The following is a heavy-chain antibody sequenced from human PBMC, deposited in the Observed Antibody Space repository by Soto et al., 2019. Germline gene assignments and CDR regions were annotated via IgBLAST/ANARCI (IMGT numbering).Heavy chain of an antibody. CDR1: GFTFSSYG. J-gene: IGHJ4*02. CDR2: ISYDGSNK. Sequence: PASSLKLAGAASGFTFSSYGMHWVRQAPGKGLVCVAVISYDGSNKYYADSVKGRFTISRDNSKNPLYLQMNSLRAEDTAVYYCAKGGDGYTPDPIDYWGQGTLVTVS. CDR3: AKGGDGYTPDPIDY. V-gene: IGHV3-30*18. D-gene: IGHD5-12*01.